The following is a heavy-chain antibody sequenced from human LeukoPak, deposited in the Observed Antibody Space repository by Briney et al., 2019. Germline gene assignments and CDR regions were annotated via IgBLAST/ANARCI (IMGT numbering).Heavy chain of an antibody. Sequence: PGGSLRLSCAASGFTFSTYNMNWVRQAPGKGLEWVSSISSSSNYIYYADSVKGRFTISRDNAKNSLYLQMSSLRAEDTDVYYCARDVGASAPDAFGIWGQGTMVTVSS. CDR1: GFTFSTYN. V-gene: IGHV3-21*01. CDR2: ISSSSNYI. CDR3: ARDVGASAPDAFGI. J-gene: IGHJ3*02. D-gene: IGHD1-26*01.